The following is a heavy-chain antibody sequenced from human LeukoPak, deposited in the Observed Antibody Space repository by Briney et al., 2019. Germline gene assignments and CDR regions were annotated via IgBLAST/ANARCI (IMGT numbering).Heavy chain of an antibody. J-gene: IGHJ4*02. CDR1: GFAFSSYS. Sequence: GGSLRLSCAASGFAFSSYSMNWVRQAPGKGLEWVSSISSGSSFKYYADSVKGRFTISRDNAKNSLYLQMSSLRAEDTAVYYCARGVDVWGNYRQYYFDYWGQETLVTVSS. V-gene: IGHV3-21*03. CDR2: ISSGSSFK. CDR3: ARGVDVWGNYRQYYFDY. D-gene: IGHD3-16*02.